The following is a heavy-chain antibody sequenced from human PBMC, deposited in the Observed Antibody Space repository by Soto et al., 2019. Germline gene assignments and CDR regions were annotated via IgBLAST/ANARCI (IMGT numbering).Heavy chain of an antibody. V-gene: IGHV4-59*08. Sequence: QVQLQESGPGLVKPSETLSLTCTVSGGSISSYYWSWIRQPPGKGLEWIGYIYYSGRTNYNPSLKSRVTIAVDTSTNQFSLKLSSVTAADTAVYYCARHKGWTFDFWGQGTLVTVSS. CDR2: IYYSGRT. CDR1: GGSISSYY. CDR3: ARHKGWTFDF. D-gene: IGHD2-15*01. J-gene: IGHJ4*02.